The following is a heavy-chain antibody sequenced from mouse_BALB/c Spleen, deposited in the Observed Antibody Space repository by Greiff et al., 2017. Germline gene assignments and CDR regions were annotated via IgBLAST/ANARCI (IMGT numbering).Heavy chain of an antibody. J-gene: IGHJ4*01. D-gene: IGHD1-1*01. CDR3: ARDRTVVARAYYAMDY. Sequence: VKLMESGPGLVAPSQSLSITCTVSGFSLTGYGVNWVRQPPGKGLEWLGMIWGDGSTNYNSALMSRLSISKDNSKSQVFLKMNSLQTDDTAMYYCARDRTVVARAYYAMDYWGQGTAVTVSS. CDR2: IWGDGST. V-gene: IGHV2-6-7*01. CDR1: GFSLTGYG.